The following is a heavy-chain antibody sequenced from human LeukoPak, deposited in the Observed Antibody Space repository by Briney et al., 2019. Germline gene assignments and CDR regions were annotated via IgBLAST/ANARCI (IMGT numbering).Heavy chain of an antibody. CDR1: GGSIGSGDYY. CDR3: ARVRKNFADAFDI. Sequence: SETLSLTCTVSGGSIGSGDYYWSWIRQPPGKGLEWIGYIYYSGSTYYNPSLKSRVTISVDTSKNQFSLKLSSVTAADTAVYYCARVRKNFADAFDIWGQGTMVTVSS. CDR2: IYYSGST. V-gene: IGHV4-30-4*01. J-gene: IGHJ3*02. D-gene: IGHD1-14*01.